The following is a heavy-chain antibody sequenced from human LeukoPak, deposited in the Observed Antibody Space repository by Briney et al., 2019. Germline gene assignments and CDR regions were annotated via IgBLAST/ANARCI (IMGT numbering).Heavy chain of an antibody. Sequence: PPGGSLRLSCAASGFTFSSYGMHWVRQAPGKGLEWVAVISYDGSNKYYADSVKGQFTISRDNSKNTLYLQMNSLRAEDTAVYYCAKDWTMDVWGQGTTVTVSS. CDR2: ISYDGSNK. CDR1: GFTFSSYG. CDR3: AKDWTMDV. J-gene: IGHJ6*02. D-gene: IGHD1-1*01. V-gene: IGHV3-30*18.